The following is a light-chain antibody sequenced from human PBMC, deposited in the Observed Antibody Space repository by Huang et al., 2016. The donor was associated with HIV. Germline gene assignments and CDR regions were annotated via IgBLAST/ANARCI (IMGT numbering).Light chain of an antibody. CDR3: QQGYSAPWT. J-gene: IGKJ1*01. CDR2: AAS. CDR1: QSISKS. V-gene: IGKV1-39*01. Sequence: DIQMTQSPSSLSASIGDRVTLTCRSGQSISKSLNWYQQKPGRAPTLLIYAASSLQVGVPSSVSGRGSGTDYTLTIISLQPEDFATYYCQQGYSAPWTFGLGTKVEMK.